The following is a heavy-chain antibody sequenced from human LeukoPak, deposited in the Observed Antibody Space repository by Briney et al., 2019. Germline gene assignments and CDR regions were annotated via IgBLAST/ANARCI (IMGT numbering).Heavy chain of an antibody. CDR2: ISSSSSYI. CDR3: AFNSGYSSAWSPDY. CDR1: GFTFSSYT. J-gene: IGHJ4*02. D-gene: IGHD6-19*01. Sequence: GGSLRLSCAASGFTFSSYTMNWVRQAPGKGLEWVSSISSSSSYIYYADSVKGRFTISRDNAKNSLYLQMNSLRAEDTAVYYCAFNSGYSSAWSPDYWGQGTLVTVSS. V-gene: IGHV3-21*01.